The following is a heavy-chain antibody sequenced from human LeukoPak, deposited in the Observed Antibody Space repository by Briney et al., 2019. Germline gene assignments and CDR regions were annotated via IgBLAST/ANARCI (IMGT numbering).Heavy chain of an antibody. Sequence: GGSLRLSCAASGFTFSSYEMNWVRQAPGKGLEWVSYISSSGSTIYYADSVKGRFTISRDNAKNSLYLQMNSLRAEDTAVYYCARERRRFGELYSWGQGTLVTVSS. J-gene: IGHJ4*02. CDR2: ISSSGSTI. V-gene: IGHV3-48*03. CDR1: GFTFSSYE. D-gene: IGHD3-10*01. CDR3: ARERRRFGELYS.